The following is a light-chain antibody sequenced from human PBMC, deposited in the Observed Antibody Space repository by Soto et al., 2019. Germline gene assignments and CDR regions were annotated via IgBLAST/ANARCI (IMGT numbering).Light chain of an antibody. V-gene: IGKV3-11*01. CDR1: QSVSSY. Sequence: EIVLTQSPATLSLSPGERATLSCRASQSVSSYLAWYQQKPGQAPRLLIYDASNRATGIPARFSGSGSGTDFTLTFSSLEPEDFAVYYCQQRSNWQGTFGQGTKVEIK. CDR3: QQRSNWQGT. J-gene: IGKJ1*01. CDR2: DAS.